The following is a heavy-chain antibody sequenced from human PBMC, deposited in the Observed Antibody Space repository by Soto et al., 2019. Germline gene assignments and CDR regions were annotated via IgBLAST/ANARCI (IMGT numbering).Heavy chain of an antibody. D-gene: IGHD3-16*02. Sequence: SATLSLTCTVSGGSISSSSYYWGWIRQPPGKGLEWIGSIYYSGSTYYNPSLKSRVTISVDTSKDQFSLKLSSVTAADTAVYYCASSYDYVWGSYRYTGFYFDYWGQGTLVTVS. CDR3: ASSYDYVWGSYRYTGFYFDY. V-gene: IGHV4-39*01. CDR2: IYYSGST. J-gene: IGHJ4*02. CDR1: GGSISSSSYY.